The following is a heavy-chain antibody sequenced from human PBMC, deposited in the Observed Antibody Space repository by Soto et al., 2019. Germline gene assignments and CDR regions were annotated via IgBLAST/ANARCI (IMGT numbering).Heavy chain of an antibody. Sequence: QVQLVQSGAEVKKPGSSVKVSCKASGGTFSSYAISWVRQAPGQELEWMGGIIPIFGTANYEQKFQGRVTITADEPTSTAYMELSSLRSEDTAVYYCARGIVVGPYYYYGMDVWGQGTTVTVSS. CDR1: GGTFSSYA. CDR3: ARGIVVGPYYYYGMDV. V-gene: IGHV1-69*01. J-gene: IGHJ6*02. D-gene: IGHD3-22*01. CDR2: IIPIFGTA.